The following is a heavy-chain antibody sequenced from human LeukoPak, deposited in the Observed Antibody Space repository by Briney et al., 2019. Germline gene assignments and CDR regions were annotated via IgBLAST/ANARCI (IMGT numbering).Heavy chain of an antibody. V-gene: IGHV3-21*01. CDR1: GFTFSSYS. CDR2: ISGSSSYI. Sequence: PGGSLRLSCAASGFTFSSYSMNWVRQAPGKGLEWVSSISGSSSYINYADSVKGRFTISRDNAQNSLFLRLNSLRAEDTAVYYCARDPYSSGWYKDAFDIWGQGTMVTVSS. D-gene: IGHD6-19*01. J-gene: IGHJ3*02. CDR3: ARDPYSSGWYKDAFDI.